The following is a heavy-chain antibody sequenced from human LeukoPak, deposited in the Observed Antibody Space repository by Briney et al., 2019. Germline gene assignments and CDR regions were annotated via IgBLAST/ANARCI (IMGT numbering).Heavy chain of an antibody. Sequence: SETLSLTCTVSGVSISSGDYYWSWIRQPPGKGLEWIGYIYYSGSTYYNPSLKSRVTISVDTSKNQFSLKLSSVTAADTAVYYCARWIVVKSPEPSAIWGEGTMVTVSS. V-gene: IGHV4-30-4*02. CDR1: GVSISSGDYY. J-gene: IGHJ3*02. CDR3: ARWIVVKSPEPSAI. CDR2: IYYSGST. D-gene: IGHD3-22*01.